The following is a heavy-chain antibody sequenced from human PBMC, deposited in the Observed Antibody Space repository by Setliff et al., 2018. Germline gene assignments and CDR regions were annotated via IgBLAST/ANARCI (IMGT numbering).Heavy chain of an antibody. CDR1: GASITNINYY. CDR2: IYYSGST. CDR3: ARSRTIAVKGGVFAV. Sequence: PSETLSLTCTVSGASITNINYYWGLIRQPPGKGLEWIGYIYYSGSTYYNPSLKSRVTISLDTSKNQFSLELSSVTAADTAVYYCARSRTIAVKGGVFAVWGRGTLVTVSS. J-gene: IGHJ2*01. D-gene: IGHD6-19*01. V-gene: IGHV4-31*03.